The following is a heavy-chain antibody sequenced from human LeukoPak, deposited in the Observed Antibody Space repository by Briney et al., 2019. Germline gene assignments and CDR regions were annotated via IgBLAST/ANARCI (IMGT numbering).Heavy chain of an antibody. CDR1: GYTFTGYY. D-gene: IGHD1-26*01. CDR3: ARAGRGSYYAFDI. CDR2: INPNSGGT. Sequence: ASVKVSCKASGYTFTGYYMHWVRQAPGQGLEWMGWINPNSGGTNYAQKFQGRVTMTRDTSISTACMELSRLRSDDTAVYYCARAGRGSYYAFDIWGQGTMVTVSS. V-gene: IGHV1-2*02. J-gene: IGHJ3*02.